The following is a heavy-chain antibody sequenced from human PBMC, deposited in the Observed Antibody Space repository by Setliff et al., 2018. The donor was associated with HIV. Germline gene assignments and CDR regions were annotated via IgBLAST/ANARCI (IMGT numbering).Heavy chain of an antibody. Sequence: PSETLSLTCTVSGGSISSSGYYWGWIRQPPGKGLEWIGSIFYSGSTYYNPSLKSRVTISVDTSKSLFSQKLGSVTAADTAGYYCARHAGSRGYYPRPFDYWGQGTLVTVSS. D-gene: IGHD3-22*01. CDR1: GGSISSSGYY. J-gene: IGHJ4*02. V-gene: IGHV4-39*01. CDR3: ARHAGSRGYYPRPFDY. CDR2: IFYSGST.